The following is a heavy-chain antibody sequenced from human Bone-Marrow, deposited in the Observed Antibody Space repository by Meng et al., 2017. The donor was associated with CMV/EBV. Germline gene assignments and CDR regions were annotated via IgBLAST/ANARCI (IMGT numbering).Heavy chain of an antibody. CDR1: GVTFRKTG. J-gene: IGHJ5*02. V-gene: IGHV3-7*01. CDR3: ARANRGDHLCT. Sequence: GGSRRLSCAVSGVTFRKTGMSWLRQVPGKGPEWVADMSGNGREIYYVDSVKGRFTVSRDNAKNSLHLQMNSLRAEDTAVYYCARANRGDHLCTWGQGTLVTVSS. CDR2: MSGNGREI. D-gene: IGHD2-21*02.